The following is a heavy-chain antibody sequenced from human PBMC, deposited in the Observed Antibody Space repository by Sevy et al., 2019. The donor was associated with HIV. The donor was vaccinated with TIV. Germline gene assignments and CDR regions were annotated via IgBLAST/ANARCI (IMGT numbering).Heavy chain of an antibody. CDR2: ISYDGSNK. D-gene: IGHD2-21*02. Sequence: GGSLRLSCAASGFTFSSYAMHWVRQAPGKGLEWVAVISYDGSNKYYADSVKGRFTFSRDNSKNTLYLQMNSLRAEDTAVYYCARAPPMTAIYYWGQGTLVTVSS. CDR3: ARAPPMTAIYY. V-gene: IGHV3-30*04. CDR1: GFTFSSYA. J-gene: IGHJ4*02.